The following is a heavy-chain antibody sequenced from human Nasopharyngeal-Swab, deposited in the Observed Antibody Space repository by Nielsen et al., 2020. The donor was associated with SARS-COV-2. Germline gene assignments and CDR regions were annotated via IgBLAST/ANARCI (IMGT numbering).Heavy chain of an antibody. D-gene: IGHD6-13*01. CDR2: ISYSGGT. J-gene: IGHJ4*02. CDR3: AMGSAGYLDY. Sequence: RQAPGKGLEWIENISYSGGTYYKPSLKRRVTISVDTSKNQFSLKLSSVTAADTAVYYCAMGSAGYLDYWGQGTLVTVSS. V-gene: IGHV4-39*01.